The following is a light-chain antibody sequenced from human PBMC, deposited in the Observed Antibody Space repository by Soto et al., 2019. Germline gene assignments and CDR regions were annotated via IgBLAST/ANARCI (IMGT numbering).Light chain of an antibody. Sequence: EIVLTQSPATLSLSPGERATLSCRVSQSVSSNLAWYQQKPGQAPRLLIYGASTRGTGIPDRLSGSGSGTDFTLPISRLEPEDFAVYYCQQYGSSTGTFGQGTKVDIK. CDR3: QQYGSSTGT. CDR2: GAS. V-gene: IGKV3-20*01. CDR1: QSVSSN. J-gene: IGKJ1*01.